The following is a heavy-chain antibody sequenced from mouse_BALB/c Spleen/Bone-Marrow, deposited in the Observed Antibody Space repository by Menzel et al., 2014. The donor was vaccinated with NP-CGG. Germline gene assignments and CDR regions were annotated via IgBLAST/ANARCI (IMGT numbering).Heavy chain of an antibody. CDR2: IKVSTGYT. J-gene: IGHJ4*01. CDR3: ARDYYYAMAY. Sequence: VKLQESGAELAKPGASVKMSCKASGYTFTNYWMYWVKPRPGQGLEWIGYIKVSTGYTEYNQKFKDKATLTADKSSSTANMHLSSLTSKNSAVYYCARDYYYAMAYWVKEPRSPSPQ. V-gene: IGHV1-7*01. CDR1: GYTFTNYW. D-gene: IGHD1-1*02.